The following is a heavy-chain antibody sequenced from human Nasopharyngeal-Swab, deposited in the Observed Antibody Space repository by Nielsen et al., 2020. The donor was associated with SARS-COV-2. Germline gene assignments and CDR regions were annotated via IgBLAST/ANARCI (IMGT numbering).Heavy chain of an antibody. CDR1: GFTFSSYG. V-gene: IGHV3-33*01. D-gene: IGHD6-13*01. Sequence: GESLKISCAASGFTFSSYGMHWVRQAPGKGLEWVAVIWYDGSNKYYADSVKGRSTISRDNSKNTLYLQMNSLRAEDTAVYYCATSPGIAAAGPNWFDPWGQGTLVTVSS. J-gene: IGHJ5*02. CDR2: IWYDGSNK. CDR3: ATSPGIAAAGPNWFDP.